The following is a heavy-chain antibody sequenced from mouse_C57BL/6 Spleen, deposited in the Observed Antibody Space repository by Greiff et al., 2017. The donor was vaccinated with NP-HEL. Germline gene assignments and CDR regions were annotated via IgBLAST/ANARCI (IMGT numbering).Heavy chain of an antibody. Sequence: VQLKESGPSLVRPSQTLSLTCTVTGFSINSDCYWIWIRQFPGNKLEYIGYTFYSGITYYNPSLESRTYITRDTSKNQFSLKLSSVTTEDTATYYCARGGTYYSNIYAMDYWGQGTSVTVSS. CDR3: ARGGTYYSNIYAMDY. CDR1: GFSINSDCY. V-gene: IGHV3-3*01. D-gene: IGHD2-5*01. CDR2: TFYSGIT. J-gene: IGHJ4*01.